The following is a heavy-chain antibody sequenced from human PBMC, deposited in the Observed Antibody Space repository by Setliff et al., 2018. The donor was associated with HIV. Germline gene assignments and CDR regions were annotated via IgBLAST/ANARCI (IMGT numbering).Heavy chain of an antibody. Sequence: SETLSLTCTVSGGSISSGSYSWSWIRQPAGKGLEWIGRIYTSGSTNYNPSLKSRVTISVDTSKNQFSLKLSSVTAADTAVYYCARDMSPMFPYYFDDWGQGTLVTVSS. D-gene: IGHD3-10*02. CDR1: GGSISSGSYS. CDR3: ARDMSPMFPYYFDD. V-gene: IGHV4-61*02. J-gene: IGHJ4*02. CDR2: IYTSGST.